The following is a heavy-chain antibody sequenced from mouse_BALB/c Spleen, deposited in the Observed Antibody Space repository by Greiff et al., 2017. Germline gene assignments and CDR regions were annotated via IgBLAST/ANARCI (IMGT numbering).Heavy chain of an antibody. Sequence: EVQRVESGGGLVKPGGSLKLSCAASGFTFSSYAMSWVRQSPEKRLEWVAEISSGGSYTYYPDTVTGRFTISRDNAKNTLYLEMSSLRSEDTAMYYCARRNYYGSSLYAMDYWGQGTSVTVSS. CDR3: ARRNYYGSSLYAMDY. D-gene: IGHD1-1*01. J-gene: IGHJ4*01. V-gene: IGHV5-9-4*01. CDR2: ISSGGSYT. CDR1: GFTFSSYA.